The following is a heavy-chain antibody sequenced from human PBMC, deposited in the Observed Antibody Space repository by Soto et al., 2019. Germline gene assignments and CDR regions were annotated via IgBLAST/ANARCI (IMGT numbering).Heavy chain of an antibody. Sequence: PSEPLSLTSTVYGASVSSGDYYWTWLRQPPGKGLEWVGHIYFSGSTNYNPSLKSRVTISLDTSKNQFSLKLTSVTAADTAVYYRAEMLVNTHRSSVFPSWG. CDR1: GASVSSGDYY. V-gene: IGHV4-61*08. CDR3: AEMLVNTHRSSVFPS. CDR2: IYFSGST. J-gene: IGHJ6*01. D-gene: IGHD5-18*01.